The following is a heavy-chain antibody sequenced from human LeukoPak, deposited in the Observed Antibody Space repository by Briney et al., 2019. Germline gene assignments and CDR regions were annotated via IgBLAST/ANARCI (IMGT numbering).Heavy chain of an antibody. CDR3: ARLVSGRRYYDSSGYGFSPY. Sequence: SETLSLTCTVSGGSISSYYWSWIRQPPGKGLEWIGYIYYSGSTNYNPSLKSRVTISVDTSKNQFSLKLSSVTAADTAVYYCARLVSGRRYYDSSGYGFSPYWGQGTLVTVSS. CDR2: IYYSGST. CDR1: GGSISSYY. V-gene: IGHV4-59*08. J-gene: IGHJ4*02. D-gene: IGHD3-22*01.